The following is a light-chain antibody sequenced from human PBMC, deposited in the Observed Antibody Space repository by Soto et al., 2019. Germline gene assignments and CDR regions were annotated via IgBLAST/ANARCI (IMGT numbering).Light chain of an antibody. V-gene: IGKV3-20*01. Sequence: ESVLPHSTSLLSLSAGEGCPRSCEASQNVDTNYLAWYRQEPGRAPRCIIFGASGRATGIPDRFSGSGSGTDFTLTITSLQSDDFAGYCSQQYGGWPIPFEQGTRLEI. CDR1: QNVDTNY. CDR3: QQYGGWPIP. CDR2: GAS. J-gene: IGKJ5*01.